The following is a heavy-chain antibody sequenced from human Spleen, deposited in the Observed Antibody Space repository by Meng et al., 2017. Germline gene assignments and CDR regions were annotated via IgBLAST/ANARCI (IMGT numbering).Heavy chain of an antibody. D-gene: IGHD6-13*01. Sequence: QLQLVQSGPEVKKPWASVKLSCKPSGYTFAAYWIHWLRQAPGQGLEWMGRIDPNNDHTQYAQNFQGRVTMTSDTSISTVYMELNGLRSDDTAVYYCARDEDISAAGKLFGDYWGQGTLVTVSS. CDR1: GYTFAAYW. V-gene: IGHV1-2*06. J-gene: IGHJ4*02. CDR3: ARDEDISAAGKLFGDY. CDR2: IDPNNDHT.